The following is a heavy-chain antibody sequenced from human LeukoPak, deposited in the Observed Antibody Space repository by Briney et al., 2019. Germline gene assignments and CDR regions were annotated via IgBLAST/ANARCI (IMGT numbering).Heavy chain of an antibody. V-gene: IGHV1-18*01. J-gene: IGHJ4*02. D-gene: IGHD2-8*01. CDR2: ISAYNGNT. CDR3: ARDRGTRKLRSFDY. CDR1: GYTFTSYG. Sequence: ASVKVSCKASGYTFTSYGISWVRQAPGQGIEWMGWISAYNGNTNYAQKLQGRVTMTTDTSTSTAYMELRSLRSDDTAVYYCARDRGTRKLRSFDYWGQGTLVTVSS.